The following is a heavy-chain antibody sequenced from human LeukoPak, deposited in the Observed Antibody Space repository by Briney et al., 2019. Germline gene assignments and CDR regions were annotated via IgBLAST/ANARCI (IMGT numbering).Heavy chain of an antibody. CDR2: FDPEDGET. J-gene: IGHJ6*03. Sequence: AASVKVSCKVSGYTLTELSMYWVRQAPGKGLEWMGGFDPEDGETIYAQKFQGRVTITADETTSTAYMELSSLRSEDTAVYYCARADTAMVDYYYMDVWGKGTTVTVSS. CDR1: GYTLTELS. D-gene: IGHD5-18*01. CDR3: ARADTAMVDYYYMDV. V-gene: IGHV1-24*01.